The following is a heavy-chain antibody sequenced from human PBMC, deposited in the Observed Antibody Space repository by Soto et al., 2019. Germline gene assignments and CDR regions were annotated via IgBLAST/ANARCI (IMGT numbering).Heavy chain of an antibody. J-gene: IGHJ6*03. Sequence: QVQLVQSGAEVKKPGASVKVSCKASGYTFTIYGISWVRQAPGQGLEWMGWISAYNGNTNYAQKLQGRVTMTTDTSTSTAYMELRSLRSDDTAVYYCARESLGFSSSWYGDFYYYMDVWGKGTTVTVSS. D-gene: IGHD6-13*01. CDR3: ARESLGFSSSWYGDFYYYMDV. CDR1: GYTFTIYG. CDR2: ISAYNGNT. V-gene: IGHV1-18*01.